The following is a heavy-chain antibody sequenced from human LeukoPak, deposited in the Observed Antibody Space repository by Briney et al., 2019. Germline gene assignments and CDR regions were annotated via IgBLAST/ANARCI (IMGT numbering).Heavy chain of an antibody. J-gene: IGHJ3*02. CDR2: IYHSGST. V-gene: IGHV4-38-2*01. CDR3: ARAAAFDI. Sequence: SETLSLTCAVSGYSISSGYYWGWIRQPPGKGLEWIGSIYHSGSTNYNPSLKSRVTISVDTSKNQFSLKLSSVTAADTAVYYCARAAAFDIWGQGTMVTVSS. CDR1: GYSISSGYY.